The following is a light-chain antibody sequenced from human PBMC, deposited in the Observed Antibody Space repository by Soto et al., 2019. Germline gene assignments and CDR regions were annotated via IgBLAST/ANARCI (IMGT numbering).Light chain of an antibody. Sequence: QSALTQPDSVSASLGESITISCTGTNTDIGGYNYVSWYQQHPGKAPKLVIYDVTSRPSGIPNRFSGSKSVFTASLTISGLQAEADAHYFCSSYRAYRTLEVFGTGTKVTVL. V-gene: IGLV2-14*03. J-gene: IGLJ1*01. CDR2: DVT. CDR3: SSYRAYRTLEV. CDR1: NTDIGGYNY.